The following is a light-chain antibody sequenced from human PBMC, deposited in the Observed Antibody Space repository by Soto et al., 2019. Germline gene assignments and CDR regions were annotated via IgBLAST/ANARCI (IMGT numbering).Light chain of an antibody. Sequence: DIQMTQSPSSVSASLGDRVTITCRASQRIISFLNCYQQKPGKAPKLLIYAASSLQSGVPSRFSGSGSGTDFTLTISSLQPEDFATYYCQQSYSTPTWTFGQGTKVDIK. CDR2: AAS. CDR3: QQSYSTPTWT. V-gene: IGKV1-39*01. CDR1: QRIISF. J-gene: IGKJ1*01.